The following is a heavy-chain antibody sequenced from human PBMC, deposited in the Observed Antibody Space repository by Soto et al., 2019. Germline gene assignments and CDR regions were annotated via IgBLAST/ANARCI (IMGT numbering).Heavy chain of an antibody. D-gene: IGHD3-22*01. V-gene: IGHV3-53*01. J-gene: IGHJ6*02. CDR3: ASLGYDSSEGYYYYGMDV. CDR1: GFTVSSNY. Sequence: GGSLRLSCAASGFTVSSNYMSWVRQAPGKGLEWVSVIYSGGSTYYADSVKGRFTISRGNSKNTLYLQMNSLRAEDTAVYYCASLGYDSSEGYYYYGMDVWGQGTTVTVSS. CDR2: IYSGGST.